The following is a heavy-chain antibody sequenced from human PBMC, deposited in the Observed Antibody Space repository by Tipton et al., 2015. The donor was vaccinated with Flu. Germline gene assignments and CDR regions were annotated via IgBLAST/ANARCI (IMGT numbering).Heavy chain of an antibody. Sequence: TLSLTCTVSGYSISSGYYWGWIRQPPGKGLEWIGSIYHSGSTYYNPSLESRVTISLDTSKNQFSLKLRSVTAADTAVYYCARGVAVAMYFQHWGQGTLVTVSS. D-gene: IGHD6-19*01. CDR3: ARGVAVAMYFQH. CDR2: IYHSGST. J-gene: IGHJ1*01. CDR1: GYSISSGYY. V-gene: IGHV4-38-2*02.